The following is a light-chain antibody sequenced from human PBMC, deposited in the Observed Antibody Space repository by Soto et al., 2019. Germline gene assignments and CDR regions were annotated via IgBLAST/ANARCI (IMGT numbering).Light chain of an antibody. CDR1: QSISSY. CDR2: AAS. J-gene: IGKJ5*01. V-gene: IGKV1-39*01. Sequence: DIQMTQSPASLSASVGDRVTITCRASQSISSYLNWYQQKPGKAPKLLIYAASSLQSGVPSRFSGSGSGTDFTFTTSSLQPEDFATYYCQQNYSPPPITFGQGTRLDIK. CDR3: QQNYSPPPIT.